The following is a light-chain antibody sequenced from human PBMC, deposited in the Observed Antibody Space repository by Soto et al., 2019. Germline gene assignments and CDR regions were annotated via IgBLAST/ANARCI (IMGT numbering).Light chain of an antibody. CDR2: DAS. Sequence: DIQMTQSPSTLSASVGDRVTITGRASQIINRWLAWYQQRPGKAPKLLIFDASSLESGVPSRFSGSGSGTEFTLTISSLQPDDFATYYCQQYSTYSRTFGQGTKVDI. V-gene: IGKV1-5*01. J-gene: IGKJ1*01. CDR3: QQYSTYSRT. CDR1: QIINRW.